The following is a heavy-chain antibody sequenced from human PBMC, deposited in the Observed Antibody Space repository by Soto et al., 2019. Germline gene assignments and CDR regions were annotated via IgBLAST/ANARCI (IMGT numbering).Heavy chain of an antibody. Sequence: QVQLVQSGAEVKKPGASVKVSCKVSGYTLTELSMHWVRQAPGKGLGWMGGFDPEDGETIYAQKFQGRVTMTEDTSTDTAYMELSSLRSEDTAVYYCATANPFYDILTGYYGLWFDPWGQGTLVTVSS. J-gene: IGHJ5*02. CDR2: FDPEDGET. CDR3: ATANPFYDILTGYYGLWFDP. D-gene: IGHD3-9*01. V-gene: IGHV1-24*01. CDR1: GYTLTELS.